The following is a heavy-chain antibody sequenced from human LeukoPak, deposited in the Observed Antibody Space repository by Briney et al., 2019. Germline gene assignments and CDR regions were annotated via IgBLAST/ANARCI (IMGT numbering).Heavy chain of an antibody. V-gene: IGHV1-2*02. CDR3: ARGSYGYD. Sequence: ASVTVSCKASVYTFTDYYLHWVRQAPGQGLEWVGWINPNPNSGGTSYAQKFQGRVTMTRDTSINTAYMELSGLRSDDTAVYFCARGSYGYDWGQGTLVTVSS. CDR2: INPNPNSGGT. J-gene: IGHJ4*02. D-gene: IGHD1-26*01. CDR1: VYTFTDYY.